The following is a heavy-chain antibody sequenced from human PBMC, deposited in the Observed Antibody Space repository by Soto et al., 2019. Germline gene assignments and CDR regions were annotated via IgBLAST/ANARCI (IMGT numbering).Heavy chain of an antibody. D-gene: IGHD3-9*01. J-gene: IGHJ4*02. CDR2: IYYSGST. Sequence: SETLSLTCTVSGGSISSSSYYWGWIRQPPGKGLEWVGSIYYSGSTYYNPSLKSRVTISVDTSKNQFSLKLSSVTAADTAVYYCAVLGGMVILKGTIDYWGQGTLVTVSS. V-gene: IGHV4-39*01. CDR1: GGSISSSSYY. CDR3: AVLGGMVILKGTIDY.